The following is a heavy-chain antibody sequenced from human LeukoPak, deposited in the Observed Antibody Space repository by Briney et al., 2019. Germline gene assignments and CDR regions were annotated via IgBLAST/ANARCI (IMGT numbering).Heavy chain of an antibody. J-gene: IGHJ4*02. D-gene: IGHD3-22*01. Sequence: GGSLRLSCTVSGFSLSSYAMSWVRQTPGKGLEWVSAISGSGGSTYYADSVKGRFTISRDNSKNTLYLQMNSLRAEDAAVYYCAKGEFGYSEGRGYPIDYWGQGTLVTVSS. V-gene: IGHV3-23*01. CDR2: ISGSGGST. CDR3: AKGEFGYSEGRGYPIDY. CDR1: GFSLSSYA.